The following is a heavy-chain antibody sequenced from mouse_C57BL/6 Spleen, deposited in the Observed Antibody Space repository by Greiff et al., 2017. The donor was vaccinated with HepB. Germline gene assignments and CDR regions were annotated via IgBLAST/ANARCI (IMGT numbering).Heavy chain of an antibody. CDR3: ARANWEAWFAY. D-gene: IGHD4-1*01. J-gene: IGHJ3*01. Sequence: QVQLKQSGPELVKPGASVKISCKASGYSFTSYYIHWVKQRPGQGLEWIGWIYPGSGNTKYNEKFKGKATLTADTSSSTAYMQLSSLTSEDSAVYYCARANWEAWFAYWGQGTLVTVSA. V-gene: IGHV1-66*01. CDR2: IYPGSGNT. CDR1: GYSFTSYY.